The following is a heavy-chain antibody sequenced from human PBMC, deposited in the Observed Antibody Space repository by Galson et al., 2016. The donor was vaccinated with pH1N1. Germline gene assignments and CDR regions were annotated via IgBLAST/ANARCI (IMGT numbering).Heavy chain of an antibody. V-gene: IGHV5-51*03. Sequence: QSGAEVKKPGESLKISCKASGYSFTSQWIAWVRQVPGKGLEWVGVVNPGGSTIRYSPSFQGRVTISTDKSITTASLQWISLRASDTATYYCARQYDFGNYRGNAFDIWGLGTMVIVSS. J-gene: IGHJ3*02. CDR1: GYSFTSQW. CDR2: VNPGGSTI. CDR3: ARQYDFGNYRGNAFDI. D-gene: IGHD4-11*01.